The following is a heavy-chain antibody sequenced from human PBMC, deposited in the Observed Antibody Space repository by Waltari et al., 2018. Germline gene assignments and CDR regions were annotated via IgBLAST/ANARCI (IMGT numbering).Heavy chain of an antibody. V-gene: IGHV1-69*05. CDR1: GGTFSSYG. CDR3: AGRDGYNYGLRY. D-gene: IGHD5-12*01. Sequence: QVQLVQSGAEVKKPGSSVKDYCKASGGTFSSYGISWVRQAPGQGLEWMGGIIPIFGTANYAQKFQGRVTITTDESTSTAYMELSSLRSEDTAVYYCAGRDGYNYGLRYWGQGTLVTVSS. CDR2: IIPIFGTA. J-gene: IGHJ4*02.